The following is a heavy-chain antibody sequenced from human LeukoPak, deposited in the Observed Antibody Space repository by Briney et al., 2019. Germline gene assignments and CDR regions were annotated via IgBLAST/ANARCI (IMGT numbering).Heavy chain of an antibody. Sequence: PSETLSLTCAVYGGSFSGYYWSWIRQPPGKGLEWIGEINHSGSTNYNPSLKSRVTISVDTSKNQFSLKLSSVTAADTAVYYCARGGRVAAAGRIRNWFDLWGQGTLVTVSS. CDR1: GGSFSGYY. CDR2: INHSGST. J-gene: IGHJ5*02. CDR3: ARGGRVAAAGRIRNWFDL. V-gene: IGHV4-34*01. D-gene: IGHD6-13*01.